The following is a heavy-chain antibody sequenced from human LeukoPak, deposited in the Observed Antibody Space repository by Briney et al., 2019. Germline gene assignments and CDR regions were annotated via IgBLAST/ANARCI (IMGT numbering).Heavy chain of an antibody. CDR2: ISGSGGST. CDR3: AKSTNYDSSGYYYFDY. V-gene: IGHV3-23*01. Sequence: GSLRLSCAASGFTFSSYAMSWVRQAPGKGLEWVSAISGSGGSTYYADSVKGRFTISRDDSKNTLYLQMNSLRAEDTAVYYCAKSTNYDSSGYYYFDYWGQGTLVTVSS. D-gene: IGHD3-22*01. CDR1: GFTFSSYA. J-gene: IGHJ4*02.